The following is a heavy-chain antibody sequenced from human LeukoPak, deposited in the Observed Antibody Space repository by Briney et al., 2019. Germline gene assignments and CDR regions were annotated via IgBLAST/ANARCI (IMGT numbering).Heavy chain of an antibody. CDR2: INPNSGGT. V-gene: IGHV1-2*02. CDR1: GYTFTGYF. CDR3: ARVEDSSGQGTGY. Sequence: ASVNVSCKASGYTFTGYFIHWVRQAPGQGLEWMGWINPNSGGTNYAQRFQGRVTMTRDTSTSTVYMELSSLRSEDTAVYYCARVEDSSGQGTGYWGQGTLVTVSS. D-gene: IGHD6-19*01. J-gene: IGHJ4*02.